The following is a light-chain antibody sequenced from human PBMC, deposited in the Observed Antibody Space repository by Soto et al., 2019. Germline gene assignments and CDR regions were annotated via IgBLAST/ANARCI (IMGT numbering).Light chain of an antibody. Sequence: EIVLTQSPGTLSLSPGERGTLSCRASQSVSSSYLAWYQQKPGQASRPLIYGASSRATGIPDRFSGSGSGTDFALTISRLEPEDFAVYYCQQYGSSPWTFGQGTKVETK. J-gene: IGKJ1*01. V-gene: IGKV3-20*01. CDR2: GAS. CDR3: QQYGSSPWT. CDR1: QSVSSSY.